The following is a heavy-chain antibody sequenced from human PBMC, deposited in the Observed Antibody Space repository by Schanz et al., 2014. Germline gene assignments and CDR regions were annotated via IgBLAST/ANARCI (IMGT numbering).Heavy chain of an antibody. V-gene: IGHV3-30*18. D-gene: IGHD2-2*01. CDR1: GFTFSSYG. CDR2: MSYDGSIK. Sequence: QVQLVESGGGVVQPGRSLRLSCAAYGFTFSSYGMHWVRQAPGKGLEWVAAMSYDGSIKYYGDSVKGRFTISRDNSKNTLYLHMNTLRSEDTAVYYCAKDSTHIDSVLVPTAIDYWGQGTLVTVSS. CDR3: AKDSTHIDSVLVPTAIDY. J-gene: IGHJ4*02.